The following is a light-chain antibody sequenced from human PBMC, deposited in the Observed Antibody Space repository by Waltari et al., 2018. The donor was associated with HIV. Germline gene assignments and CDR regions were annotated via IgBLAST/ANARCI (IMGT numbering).Light chain of an antibody. CDR3: AAWDASLHVV. V-gene: IGLV1-44*01. J-gene: IGLJ2*01. CDR1: PSHIGTTT. Sequence: QSVLTPPPSASGTLGQGVTISCFGIPSHIGTTTVTWYQHLPGAAPKLIIFRHHQRPSGVPDRFSGSQSGTSAFLTITGLLSGDEATYYCAAWDASLHVVFGGGTQLTVL. CDR2: RHH.